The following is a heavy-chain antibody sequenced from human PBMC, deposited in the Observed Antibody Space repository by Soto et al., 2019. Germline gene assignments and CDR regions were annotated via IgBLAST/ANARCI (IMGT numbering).Heavy chain of an antibody. J-gene: IGHJ6*02. D-gene: IGHD1-26*01. CDR2: IDWNGGST. CDR3: VKGRGSYLVYFGLDV. V-gene: IGHV3-9*01. CDR1: GFTFDDYA. Sequence: EVQLVESGGGLVQPGRSLRLSCVASGFTFDDYAMHWVRQTPGKGLEWVSSIDWNGGSTAYADSVKGRFTISRDNARNSLYLQMNSLSPEDTALYYCVKGRGSYLVYFGLDVWGQGTTVTVSS.